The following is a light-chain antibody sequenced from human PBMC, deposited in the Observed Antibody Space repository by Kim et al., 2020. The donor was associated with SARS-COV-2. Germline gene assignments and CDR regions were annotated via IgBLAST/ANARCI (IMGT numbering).Light chain of an antibody. CDR2: AAS. CDR3: QQGFRTPYT. J-gene: IGKJ2*01. V-gene: IGKV1-39*01. Sequence: DIQMTQSPSSLSASVGDRVTITCRGSQTISNYLNWYQLRPGKAPRLLIYAASSLQSGVPSRFSGSGSGTDFTLTISSLQPEDFATYYCQQGFRTPYTFGQETKLEI. CDR1: QTISNY.